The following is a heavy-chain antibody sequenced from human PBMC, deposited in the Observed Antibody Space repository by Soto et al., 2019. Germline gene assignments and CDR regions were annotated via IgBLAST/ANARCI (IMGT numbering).Heavy chain of an antibody. D-gene: IGHD3-3*01. CDR2: INHSGST. CDR1: GGSFSGYY. J-gene: IGHJ6*03. V-gene: IGHV4-34*01. CDR3: ASIRFLERRGYYYYMDV. Sequence: SETLSLTCAFYGGSFSGYYWILIRQPPGKGLEWIGEINHSGSTNYNPSLKSRVTISVDTSKNQFSLKLSSVTAADTAVYYCASIRFLERRGYYYYMDVWGKGTTVTVSS.